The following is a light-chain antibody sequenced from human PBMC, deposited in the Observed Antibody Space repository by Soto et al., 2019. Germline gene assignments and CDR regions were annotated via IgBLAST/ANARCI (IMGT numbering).Light chain of an antibody. Sequence: PGERATLSCRASQSVSSSFLAWYQQKPGQAPRLLIYGASSRATGIPDRFSGSGSGTDFTLTISGLEPEDFAVYYCQQYDSSPWTFGQGTRVEIK. CDR1: QSVSSSF. V-gene: IGKV3-20*01. CDR2: GAS. CDR3: QQYDSSPWT. J-gene: IGKJ1*01.